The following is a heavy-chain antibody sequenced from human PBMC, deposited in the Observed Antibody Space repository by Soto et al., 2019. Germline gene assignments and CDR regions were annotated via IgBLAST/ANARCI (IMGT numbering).Heavy chain of an antibody. D-gene: IGHD2-2*01. V-gene: IGHV3-30-3*01. Sequence: QVQLVESGGGVVQPGRSLRLSCAASGFIFSNYAMHWVRQAPGRGLEWAAVIAHDGSPQIYADSVKGRFTISRDDSKNTLYLQMDSLRSEDTAVYYCARDPVQAAPDYLDYWGQGTLVSVSS. CDR1: GFIFSNYA. CDR2: IAHDGSPQ. J-gene: IGHJ4*02. CDR3: ARDPVQAAPDYLDY.